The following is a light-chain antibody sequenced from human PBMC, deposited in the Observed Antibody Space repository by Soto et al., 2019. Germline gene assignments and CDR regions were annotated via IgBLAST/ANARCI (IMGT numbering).Light chain of an antibody. CDR2: EDN. V-gene: IGLV6-57*03. J-gene: IGLJ3*02. Sequence: NFMLTQPHSVSGSPGKTVTISCTRSSGSIASNYVQWYQQRPGSAPTTVIYEDNQRPSGVPDRFSDSIDSSSNSASLTISELKTEDEADYYCQSYDSSAGVFGGGTKLNAL. CDR3: QSYDSSAGV. CDR1: SGSIASNY.